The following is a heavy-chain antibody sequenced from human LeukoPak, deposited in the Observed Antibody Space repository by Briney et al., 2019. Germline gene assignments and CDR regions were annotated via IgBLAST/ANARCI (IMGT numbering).Heavy chain of an antibody. D-gene: IGHD1-26*01. CDR1: GGTFSSYT. CDR2: IIPILGIA. Sequence: ASVKVSCKASGGTFSSYTISWVRQAPGQGLEWMGRIIPILGIANDAQKFQGRVTITADKSTSTAYMELSSLRSEDTAVYYCARDLSEWELRGPYYYYGMDVWGQGTTVTVSS. CDR3: ARDLSEWELRGPYYYYGMDV. V-gene: IGHV1-69*04. J-gene: IGHJ6*02.